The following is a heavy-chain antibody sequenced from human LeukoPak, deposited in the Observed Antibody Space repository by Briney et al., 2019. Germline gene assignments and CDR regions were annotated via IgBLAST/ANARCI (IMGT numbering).Heavy chain of an antibody. CDR3: ARYNWNYAAVDY. CDR2: ISSSSSTI. J-gene: IGHJ4*02. D-gene: IGHD1-7*01. CDR1: GFTFSSYS. Sequence: AGSLRLSCAASGFTFSSYSMNWVRQAPGKGLEWLSYISSSSSTIYYADSVKGRFTISRDNAKNSLYLQMNSLRAEDTAVYYCARYNWNYAAVDYWGQGTLVTVSS. V-gene: IGHV3-48*01.